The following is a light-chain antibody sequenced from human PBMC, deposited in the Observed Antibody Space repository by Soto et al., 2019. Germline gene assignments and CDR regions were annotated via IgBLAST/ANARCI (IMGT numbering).Light chain of an antibody. J-gene: IGKJ4*01. CDR3: QQYNSYLT. Sequence: DIQMTQSPSTLSASVGDRVTITCRASQSISSWLAWYQQKPGKAPKLLIYDASSLESGVPSRFSGSGSGTEFTHTISILQADDFATYYCQQYNSYLTFCGGTKGEIK. CDR2: DAS. V-gene: IGKV1-5*01. CDR1: QSISSW.